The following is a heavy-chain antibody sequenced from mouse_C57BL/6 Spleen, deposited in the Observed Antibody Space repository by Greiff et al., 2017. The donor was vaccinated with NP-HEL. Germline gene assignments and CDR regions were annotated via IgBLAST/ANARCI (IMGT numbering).Heavy chain of an antibody. CDR1: GYTFTSYW. D-gene: IGHD3-1*01. V-gene: IGHV1-64*01. J-gene: IGHJ2*01. CDR2: IHPNSGST. CDR3: ASREDYFDY. Sequence: QVQLQQPGAELVKPGASVKLSCKASGYTFTSYWMHWVKQRPGQGLEWIGMIHPNSGSTKYNAKLKSKATLTVDKSSSPAYMQLSSLTSEDSAVYYCASREDYFDYWGQGTTLTVSS.